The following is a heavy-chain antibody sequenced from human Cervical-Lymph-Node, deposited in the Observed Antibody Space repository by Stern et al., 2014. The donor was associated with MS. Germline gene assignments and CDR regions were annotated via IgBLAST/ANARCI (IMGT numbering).Heavy chain of an antibody. CDR3: AKDRGVAGTAGEADQ. CDR1: GFMFTDYV. Sequence: VQLVESGGGVVQPGKSLRLSCAASGFMFTDYVMHRVRQPPGKGLEWVSVISKAGSNQHYGDSVKGRFAVSRDNAKNTLYLDMNSLRADDTATYYCAKDRGVAGTAGEADQWGQGTLVTVSS. J-gene: IGHJ4*02. D-gene: IGHD6-19*01. CDR2: ISKAGSNQ. V-gene: IGHV3-30*09.